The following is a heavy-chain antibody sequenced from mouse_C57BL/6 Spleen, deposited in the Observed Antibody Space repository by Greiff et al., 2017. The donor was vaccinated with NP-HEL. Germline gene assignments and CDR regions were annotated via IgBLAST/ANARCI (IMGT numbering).Heavy chain of an antibody. V-gene: IGHV1-64*01. D-gene: IGHD1-1*01. CDR3: TRYMDGRSVDY. CDR1: GYTFTSYW. J-gene: IGHJ2*01. CDR2: IHPTGGST. Sequence: QVQLQQSGAELVKPGASVKLSCKASGYTFTSYWMHWVKQRPGQGLEWIGMIHPTGGSTNYNEKFKSKATLTVDKSSSTAYMQLSSLTSEDSAVYYCTRYMDGRSVDYGGQGTTLTVSS.